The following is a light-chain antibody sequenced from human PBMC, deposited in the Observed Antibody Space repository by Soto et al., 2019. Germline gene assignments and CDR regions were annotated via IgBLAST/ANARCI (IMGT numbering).Light chain of an antibody. J-gene: IGLJ1*01. V-gene: IGLV2-8*01. CDR3: SSHAGNNNPFV. Sequence: QSALTQPPSASGSPGQSVTISCTGTSSDVGGYNYVSWYQQHPGKAPKVMIYDVNKRPSGVPDRFSGSESGNTASLPVSGLQAEDEADYYCSSHAGNNNPFVFGTGTKLTVL. CDR2: DVN. CDR1: SSDVGGYNY.